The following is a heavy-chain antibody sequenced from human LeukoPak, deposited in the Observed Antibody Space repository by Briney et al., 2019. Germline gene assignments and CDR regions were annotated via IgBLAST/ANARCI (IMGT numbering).Heavy chain of an antibody. CDR3: ARGTYYYDSSGYYDYYYYGMDV. CDR2: IYYSGST. D-gene: IGHD3-22*01. CDR1: GGSISSSSYY. J-gene: IGHJ6*02. Sequence: PSETLSLTCTVSGGSISSSSYYWGWIRQPPGKGLEWIGSIYYSGSTYYNPSLKSRVTISVDTSKNQFSLKLSSVTAADTAVYYCARGTYYYDSSGYYDYYYYGMDVWGQGTTVTVSS. V-gene: IGHV4-39*07.